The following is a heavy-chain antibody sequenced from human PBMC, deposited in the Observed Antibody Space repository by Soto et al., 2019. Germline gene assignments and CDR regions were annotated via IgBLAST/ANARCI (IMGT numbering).Heavy chain of an antibody. V-gene: IGHV4-4*02. CDR1: SGSISSSNW. D-gene: IGHD6-13*01. J-gene: IGHJ5*02. Sequence: QVQLQESGPGLVKPSGTLSLTCAVSSGSISSSNWWSWVRQPPGKGLEWIGEIYHSGSTNYNPSHKSRVTISVDKSKNQFSLKLSSVTAADTAVYYCARDRSAAADERWFDPWGQGTLVTVSS. CDR3: ARDRSAAADERWFDP. CDR2: IYHSGST.